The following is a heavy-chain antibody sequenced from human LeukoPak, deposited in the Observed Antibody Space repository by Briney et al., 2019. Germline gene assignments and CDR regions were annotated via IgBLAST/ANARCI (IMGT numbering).Heavy chain of an antibody. CDR1: GGTFSSYA. CDR2: IIPIFGTA. D-gene: IGHD2-15*01. J-gene: IGHJ6*03. Sequence: ASVKVSCKASGGTFSSYAISWVRQAPGQGLEWMGGIIPIFGTANYAQKFQGRVTITADESTSTAYMELSSLRSEDTAVYYCASRMGSTTVAPEYYYMDVWGKGTTVTVSS. V-gene: IGHV1-69*01. CDR3: ASRMGSTTVAPEYYYMDV.